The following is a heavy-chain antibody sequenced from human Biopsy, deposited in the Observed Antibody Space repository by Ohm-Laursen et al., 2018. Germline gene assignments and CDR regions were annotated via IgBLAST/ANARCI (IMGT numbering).Heavy chain of an antibody. D-gene: IGHD6-6*01. CDR3: ARDSRGTARAGGMDV. V-gene: IGHV3-21*01. CDR1: GFTFSSFS. CDR2: INEVSSHI. Sequence: SLRLSCAASGFTFSSFSMNWVRQAPGKGLEWISYINEVSSHIYDADSVKGRITVARDNAKNSLYLQLNSLRAEDTAVYYCARDSRGTARAGGMDVWGQGTTVTASS. J-gene: IGHJ6*02.